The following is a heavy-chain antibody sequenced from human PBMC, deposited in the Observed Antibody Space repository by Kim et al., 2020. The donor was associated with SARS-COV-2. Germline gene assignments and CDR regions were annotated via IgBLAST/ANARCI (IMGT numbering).Heavy chain of an antibody. J-gene: IGHJ6*02. CDR1: GYSFTSYW. CDR3: ARPTTRSGCGMDV. D-gene: IGHD3-10*01. V-gene: IGHV5-51*01. Sequence: GESLKISCKGSGYSFTSYWIGWVRQMPGKGLEWMGIIYPGDSDTRYSPSFQGQVTISADKSISTAYLQWSSLKASDTAMYYCARPTTRSGCGMDVWGQGTTVTVSS. CDR2: IYPGDSDT.